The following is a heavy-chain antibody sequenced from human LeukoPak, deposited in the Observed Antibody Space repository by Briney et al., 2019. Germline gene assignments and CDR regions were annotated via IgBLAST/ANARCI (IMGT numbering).Heavy chain of an antibody. J-gene: IGHJ4*02. V-gene: IGHV1-2*02. CDR2: INPNSGGT. CDR1: GYTFTGYY. CDR3: ARDRGSGYLSDY. D-gene: IGHD3-3*01. Sequence: ASVKVSCKASGYTFTGYYMHWVRQAPGQGREWIGWINPNSGGTNYAQKFQGRVTMTRDTSISTAYMELSRLRSDDTAVYYCARDRGSGYLSDYWGQGTLVTVSS.